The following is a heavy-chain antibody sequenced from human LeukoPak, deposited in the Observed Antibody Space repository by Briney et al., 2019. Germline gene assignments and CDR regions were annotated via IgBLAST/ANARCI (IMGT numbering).Heavy chain of an antibody. CDR2: INWNGGST. J-gene: IGHJ4*02. CDR3: ARGRRYDILTGYSY. D-gene: IGHD3-9*01. Sequence: RSGGSLRLSCAASGLTFDDYGMSWVRQAPGKGLEWVSGINWNGGSTGYADSVKGRFTISRDNAKNSLYLQMNSLRAEDTALYYCARGRRYDILTGYSYWGQGTLVTVSS. CDR1: GLTFDDYG. V-gene: IGHV3-20*04.